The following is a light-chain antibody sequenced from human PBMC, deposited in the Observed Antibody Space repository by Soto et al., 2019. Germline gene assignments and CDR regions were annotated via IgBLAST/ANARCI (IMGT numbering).Light chain of an antibody. CDR1: QSISSY. CDR2: AAS. V-gene: IGKV1-39*01. J-gene: IGKJ2*01. CDR3: LQIYSTPPT. Sequence: DIQMTQSPSSLSASVGDRVTITCRASQSISSYLNWYQQKPGKAPKLLIYAASSLHSGVPSRFSGSGSVSYFSLTISSLQPEDFASYYCLQIYSTPPTFGQGTKLEIK.